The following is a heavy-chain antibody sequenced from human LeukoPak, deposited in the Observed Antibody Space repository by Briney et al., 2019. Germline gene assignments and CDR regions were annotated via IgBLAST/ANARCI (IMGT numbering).Heavy chain of an antibody. CDR3: AAMVRGVIDWFDP. Sequence: SETLSLTCTVSGGSISSSSYYWGWIRQPPGKGLEWIGSIYYSGSTYYNPSLKSRVTISVDTSKNQFSLKLSSVTAADTAVYYCAAMVRGVIDWFDPWGQGTLVTVSS. J-gene: IGHJ5*02. V-gene: IGHV4-39*07. CDR1: GGSISSSSYY. D-gene: IGHD3-10*01. CDR2: IYYSGST.